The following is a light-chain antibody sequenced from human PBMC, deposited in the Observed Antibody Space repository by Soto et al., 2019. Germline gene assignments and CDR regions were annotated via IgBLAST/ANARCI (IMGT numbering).Light chain of an antibody. CDR1: QMISSSY. Sequence: EIVLTQSPGTLSLSPGERSTLSCGASQMISSSYLAWYQQKPGQAPRLLIYGASSRATGIPDRFAGSGSGTDFTLTISRPEPEDFAVYYCQQYGSSPRTCGQGTKGDIK. CDR3: QQYGSSPRT. CDR2: GAS. V-gene: IGKV3-20*01. J-gene: IGKJ1*01.